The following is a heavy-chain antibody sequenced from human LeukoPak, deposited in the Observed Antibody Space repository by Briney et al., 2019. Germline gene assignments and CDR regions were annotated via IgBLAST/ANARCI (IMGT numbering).Heavy chain of an antibody. D-gene: IGHD5-24*01. CDR1: GFTFSTYS. CDR2: INPSSTTI. J-gene: IGHJ4*02. Sequence: QPGGSLRLSCAASGFTFSTYSMNWVRQAPGKGLEWVSYINPSSTTIYYADSVKGRFTISRDNAKNSPYLQMNSLRDEDTAVYYCARAQDPTILSYFDYWGQGTLVTVSS. CDR3: ARAQDPTILSYFDY. V-gene: IGHV3-48*02.